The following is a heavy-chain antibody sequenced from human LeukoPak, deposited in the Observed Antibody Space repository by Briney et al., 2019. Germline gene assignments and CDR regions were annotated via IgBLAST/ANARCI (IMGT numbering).Heavy chain of an antibody. V-gene: IGHV3-7*03. D-gene: IGHD3-10*01. Sequence: PGGSLRLSCAASGFIFSNYWMSWVRQAPGMGLEWVANIKEDGSEKYYVDSVKGRFTISRDDSKNTAYLQMNSLKTEDTAVYYCTRHGPYGSGILGPYYGMDVWGQGTTVTVSS. CDR3: TRHGPYGSGILGPYYGMDV. CDR2: IKEDGSEK. J-gene: IGHJ6*02. CDR1: GFIFSNYW.